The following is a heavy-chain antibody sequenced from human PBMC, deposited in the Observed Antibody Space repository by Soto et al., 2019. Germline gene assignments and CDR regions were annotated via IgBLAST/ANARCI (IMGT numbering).Heavy chain of an antibody. CDR1: GFTFSSYN. CDR2: ISSSSSYI. CDR3: ARGASSGYGYYYYGMDV. D-gene: IGHD3-22*01. V-gene: IGHV3-21*01. Sequence: GGSLRLSCAASGFTFSSYNMNWVRQAPGKGLEWVSSISSSSSYIYYADSVKGRFTISRDNAKNSLYLQMNSLRAEDTAVYYCARGASSGYGYYYYGMDVWGQGTTVTVSS. J-gene: IGHJ6*02.